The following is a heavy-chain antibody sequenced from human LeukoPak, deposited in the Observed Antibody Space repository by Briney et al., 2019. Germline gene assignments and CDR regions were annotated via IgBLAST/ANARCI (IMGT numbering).Heavy chain of an antibody. CDR1: GFAFNNYD. Sequence: PGGSLRLSCAASGFAFNNYDMHWVRQAQGKGLEWVAFIRSDGSNKYYADSVKGRFSISRDNSKNILYLQMNSLRAEDTAVYYCAKILQGVDFWSGYNDKWGQGTLVTVSS. CDR2: IRSDGSNK. CDR3: AKILQGVDFWSGYNDK. V-gene: IGHV3-30*02. J-gene: IGHJ4*02. D-gene: IGHD3-3*01.